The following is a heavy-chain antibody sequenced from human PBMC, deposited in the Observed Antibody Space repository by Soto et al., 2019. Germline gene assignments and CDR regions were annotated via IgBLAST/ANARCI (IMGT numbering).Heavy chain of an antibody. V-gene: IGHV3-53*04. CDR2: IYSGGST. D-gene: IGHD3-10*01. CDR1: GFTVSSNY. J-gene: IGHJ4*02. Sequence: GVSLRLSCAASGFTVSSNYMSWVRQAPGKGLEWVSVIYSGGSTYYADSVKGRFTISRHNSKNTLYLQMNSLRAEDTAVYYCARALYYYGSGSYYYFDYWGQGTLVTVSS. CDR3: ARALYYYGSGSYYYFDY.